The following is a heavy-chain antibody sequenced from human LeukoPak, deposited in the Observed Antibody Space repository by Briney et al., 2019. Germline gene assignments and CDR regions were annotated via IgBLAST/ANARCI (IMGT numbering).Heavy chain of an antibody. J-gene: IGHJ6*02. D-gene: IGHD3-3*01. Sequence: KPGASVKVSCKASGYTFTSYGISWVRQAPGQGLEWMGWISAYNGNTNYAQKLQGRVTMTTDTSTSTAYMELRSLRSDDTAVYYCARDRPIFGVVIIPYYYGMDVWGQGTTVTVSS. CDR2: ISAYNGNT. CDR1: GYTFTSYG. V-gene: IGHV1-18*01. CDR3: ARDRPIFGVVIIPYYYGMDV.